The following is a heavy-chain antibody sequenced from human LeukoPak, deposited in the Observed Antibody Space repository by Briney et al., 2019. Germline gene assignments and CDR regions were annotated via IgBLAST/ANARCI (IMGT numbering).Heavy chain of an antibody. D-gene: IGHD3-9*01. CDR1: GYSFTSYW. J-gene: IGHJ3*02. CDR3: ARFAPRYRPPGDAFDI. Sequence: KHGESLKISCKGSGYSFTSYWIGWVRQMPGKGLEWMGIIYPGDSDTRYSPSFQGQVTISADKSISTAYLQWSSLKASDTAMYYCARFAPRYRPPGDAFDIWGQGTMVTVSS. V-gene: IGHV5-51*01. CDR2: IYPGDSDT.